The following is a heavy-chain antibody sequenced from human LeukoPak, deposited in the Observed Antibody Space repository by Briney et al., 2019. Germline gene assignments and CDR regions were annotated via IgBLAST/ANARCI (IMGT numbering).Heavy chain of an antibody. CDR3: AELGITMIGGV. D-gene: IGHD3-10*02. CDR2: ISSSGSRI. J-gene: IGHJ6*04. CDR1: GFTFITYG. Sequence: GGSLRLSCAASGFTFITYGMPWVRQAPGKGLEWVSYISSSGSRIYYADSVKGRFTISRDNAKNSLYLQMNSLRAEDTAVYYCAELGITMIGGVWGKGTTVTISS. V-gene: IGHV3-48*04.